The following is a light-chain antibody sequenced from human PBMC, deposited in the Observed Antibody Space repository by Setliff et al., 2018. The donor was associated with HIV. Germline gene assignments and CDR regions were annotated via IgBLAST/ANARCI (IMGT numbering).Light chain of an antibody. CDR1: SNDIGAYNR. Sequence: QSVLTQPASVSGSPGQSITISCTGTSNDIGAYNRVSWFQQLPGKVPKLMIYDVTHRPSGTSSRFSGSQSGNTASLTISGLQAEDEADYYRSSITTGGASDVFGTGTKVTVL. J-gene: IGLJ1*01. V-gene: IGLV2-14*03. CDR2: DVT. CDR3: SSITTGGASDV.